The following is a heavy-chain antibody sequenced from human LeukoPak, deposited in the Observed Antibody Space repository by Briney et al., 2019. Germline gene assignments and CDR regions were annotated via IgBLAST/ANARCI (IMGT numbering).Heavy chain of an antibody. J-gene: IGHJ6*03. D-gene: IGHD3-3*01. CDR3: ASETYDFWSGHYMDV. CDR1: GFTFSSYE. Sequence: GGSLRLSCAASGFTFSSYEINWVRQAPGKGLEWVSYISSSSSTIYYADSVKGRFTISRDNAKNSLYLQMNSLRAEDTAVYYCASETYDFWSGHYMDVWGKGTTVTVSS. CDR2: ISSSSSTI. V-gene: IGHV3-48*01.